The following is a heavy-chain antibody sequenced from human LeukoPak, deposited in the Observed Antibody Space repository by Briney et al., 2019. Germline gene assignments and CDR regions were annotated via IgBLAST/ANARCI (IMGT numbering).Heavy chain of an antibody. CDR3: ARDFNTVTTLYEFDP. V-gene: IGHV3-23*01. J-gene: IGHJ5*02. D-gene: IGHD4-17*01. CDR1: GFTFSIYA. Sequence: GGSLRLSCAGSGFTFSIYAMTWVRQAPGKGLEWVSSISGRGDSTNYADSVKGRFTISRDNAKNTLYLQMNSLRAEDTAVYYCARDFNTVTTLYEFDPWGQGTLVTVSS. CDR2: ISGRGDST.